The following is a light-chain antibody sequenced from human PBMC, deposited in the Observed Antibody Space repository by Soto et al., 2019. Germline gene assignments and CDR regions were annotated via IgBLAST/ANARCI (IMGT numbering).Light chain of an antibody. CDR1: QDIRSD. Sequence: AIQMTQSPSSLSASVGDRVTVTCRASQDIRSDVGWYQQKPGQAPKVLMYAASRLHSGVPSRFSGSGAGTNFVLTISSLQPEDVGTYYCLQNNNYPRTFGGGTKVDIK. CDR3: LQNNNYPRT. V-gene: IGKV1-6*01. J-gene: IGKJ4*01. CDR2: AAS.